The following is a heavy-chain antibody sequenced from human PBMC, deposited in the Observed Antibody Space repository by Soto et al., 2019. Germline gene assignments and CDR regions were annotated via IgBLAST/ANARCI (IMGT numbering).Heavy chain of an antibody. CDR3: ASNPGGYGPRYHLKHYYYYGMDV. J-gene: IGHJ6*02. CDR1: GGTFSSYT. D-gene: IGHD4-17*01. V-gene: IGHV1-69*02. Sequence: GASVKVSCKASGGTFSSYTISWVRQAPGQGLEWMGRIIPILGIANYAQKFQGRVTITAGKSTSTAYMELSSLRSEDTAVYYCASNPGGYGPRYHLKHYYYYGMDVCGQGTTVTVSS. CDR2: IIPILGIA.